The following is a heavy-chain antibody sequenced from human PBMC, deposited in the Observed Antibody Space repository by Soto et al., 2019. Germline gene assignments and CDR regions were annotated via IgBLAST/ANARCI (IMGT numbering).Heavy chain of an antibody. Sequence: PSETLSLTCTVSGGSISSGDYYWSWIRQPPGKGLEWIGYIYYSGSTYYNPSLKSRVTISVDTSKNQFSLKLSSVTAADTAVYYCARDGSVTRFQHWRQRTLVTVSS. V-gene: IGHV4-30-4*01. CDR3: ARDGSVTRFQH. D-gene: IGHD4-17*01. J-gene: IGHJ1*01. CDR2: IYYSGST. CDR1: GGSISSGDYY.